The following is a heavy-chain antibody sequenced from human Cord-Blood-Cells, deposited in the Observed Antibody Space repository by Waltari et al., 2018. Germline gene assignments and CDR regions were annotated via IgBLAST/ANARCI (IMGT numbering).Heavy chain of an antibody. D-gene: IGHD6-13*01. V-gene: IGHV4-39*01. CDR2: IYYSGST. CDR1: GGSISSSSYY. J-gene: IGHJ4*02. Sequence: QLQLQESGPGLVKPSETLSLTCTVSGGSISSSSYYWGWIRQPPGKGLAWIGSIYYSGSTYYNPSLKRRVTISVDTSKNQFSLKLSSVTAADTAVYYCATPFIAAAGMGPFDYWGQGTLVTVSS. CDR3: ATPFIAAAGMGPFDY.